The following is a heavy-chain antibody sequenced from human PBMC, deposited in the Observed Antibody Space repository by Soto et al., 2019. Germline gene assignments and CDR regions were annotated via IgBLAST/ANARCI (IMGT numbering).Heavy chain of an antibody. Sequence: SVKVSCKASGGTFSSYAISWVRQAPGQGLEWMGGIIPIFGTASYAQKFQGRVTITADESTSTAYMELISLRSEDTAVYYCARDTVTTGYSYYGMDVCGQESTVTVSS. V-gene: IGHV1-69*13. CDR3: ARDTVTTGYSYYGMDV. D-gene: IGHD4-17*01. CDR1: GGTFSSYA. CDR2: IIPIFGTA. J-gene: IGHJ6*02.